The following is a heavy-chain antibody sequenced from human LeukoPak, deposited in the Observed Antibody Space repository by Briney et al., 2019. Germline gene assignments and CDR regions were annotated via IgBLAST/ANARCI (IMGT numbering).Heavy chain of an antibody. CDR3: ARDIAAACDY. CDR2: TYYRSTWYN. J-gene: IGHJ4*02. Sequence: SQTLSLTCAISGDSVSTNAWTWNRQSPLRGLEWLGRTYYRSTWYNEYALSVKSRITINPDTSKNQFSLHLTSVTPDDTAVYFCARDIAAACDYWGQGTLVTVSS. V-gene: IGHV6-1*01. CDR1: GDSVSTNA. D-gene: IGHD6-13*01.